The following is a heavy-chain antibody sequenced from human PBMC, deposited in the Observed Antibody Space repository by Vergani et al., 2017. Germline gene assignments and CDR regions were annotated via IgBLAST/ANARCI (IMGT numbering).Heavy chain of an antibody. D-gene: IGHD2-15*01. V-gene: IGHV3-66*02. CDR2: IKRDGRT. J-gene: IGHJ4*01. Sequence: VELLESGGGLAQPGGSLRVSCSASGFRVTTYYMSWVRQAPGKGLEWVSVIKRDGRTSYAESVRGRFTISRDTSRNAVYLKMNILRVQDTGVYYCTRSECSGTTCYGHYFDLWGHGILFTVSS. CDR3: TRSECSGTTCYGHYFDL. CDR1: GFRVTTYY.